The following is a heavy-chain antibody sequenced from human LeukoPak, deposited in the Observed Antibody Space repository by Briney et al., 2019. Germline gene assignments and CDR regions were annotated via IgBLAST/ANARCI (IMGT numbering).Heavy chain of an antibody. CDR2: ISGSGGST. Sequence: GRSLRLSCAASGFVFNSYAMFWVRQAPGKGLEWVSAISGSGGSTYYADSVKGRFTISRDNSKNTLYLQMNSLRAEDTAVYYCASTEGVAFDIWGQGTMVTVSS. CDR1: GFVFNSYA. J-gene: IGHJ3*02. V-gene: IGHV3-23*01. D-gene: IGHD2-2*01. CDR3: ASTEGVAFDI.